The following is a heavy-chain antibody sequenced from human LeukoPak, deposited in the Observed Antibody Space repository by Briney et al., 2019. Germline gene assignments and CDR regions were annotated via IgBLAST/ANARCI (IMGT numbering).Heavy chain of an antibody. V-gene: IGHV3-30*18. Sequence: TGGSLRLSCAASGFTFSSYGMHWVRQAPGKGLEWVAVISYDGSNKYYADSVKGRFTISRDNSKNTLYLQMNSLRAEDTAVYYCAKTGPGHPIDYWGQGTLVTVSS. J-gene: IGHJ4*02. CDR3: AKTGPGHPIDY. D-gene: IGHD7-27*01. CDR1: GFTFSSYG. CDR2: ISYDGSNK.